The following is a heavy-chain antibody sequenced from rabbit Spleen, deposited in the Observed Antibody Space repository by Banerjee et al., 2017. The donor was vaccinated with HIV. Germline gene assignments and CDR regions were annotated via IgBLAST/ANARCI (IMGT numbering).Heavy chain of an antibody. V-gene: IGHV1S40*01. D-gene: IGHD4-1*01. J-gene: IGHJ4*01. CDR3: ARDLTDVVGWNFGW. CDR1: GFDFSRNV. CDR2: IDTSDGDT. Sequence: QSLEESGGNLVKPGASLTLTCTASGFDFSRNVMCWVRQAPGKGLECIGCIDTSDGDTDYANWPKGRFTISKASSTTVTLKMTSLTAADTATYFCARDLTDVVGWNFGWWGPGTLVTVS.